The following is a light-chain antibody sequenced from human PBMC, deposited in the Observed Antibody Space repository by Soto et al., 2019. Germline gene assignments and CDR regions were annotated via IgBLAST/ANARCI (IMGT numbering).Light chain of an antibody. CDR2: EVS. CDR1: SSDVGAYTY. J-gene: IGLJ1*01. V-gene: IGLV2-8*01. CDR3: SSYAGNNNYV. Sequence: QSALTQPPSASGSPGQSVTISCTGTSSDVGAYTYVSWYQQHPGKAPKLMIYEVSRRPSGVPDLFSGSKSGITASLTVSGLQAEDEADYYCSSYAGNNNYVFGTGTKLTVL.